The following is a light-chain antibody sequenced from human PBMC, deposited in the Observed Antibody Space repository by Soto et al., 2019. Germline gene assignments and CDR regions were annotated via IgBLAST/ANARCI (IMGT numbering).Light chain of an antibody. Sequence: QSLLTQPPSVSGAPGQRVSISCAGSTSNIGAPYDVHWYQHLPGTAHKLLIYGDNNRPSGVPDRYSGSKSGTSASLAITRLQAEDEADYYCQYYDISLPKYVFGTGTKVTVL. V-gene: IGLV1-40*01. CDR3: QYYDISLPKYV. CDR2: GDN. J-gene: IGLJ1*01. CDR1: TSNIGAPYD.